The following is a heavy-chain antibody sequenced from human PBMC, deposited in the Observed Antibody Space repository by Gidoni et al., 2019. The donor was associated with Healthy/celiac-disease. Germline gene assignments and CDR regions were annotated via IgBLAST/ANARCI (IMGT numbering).Heavy chain of an antibody. CDR2: ISGSGGST. Sequence: EVQLLESGGGLVQPGGSLRLSCAASGFTFTSSAMSWVRQVPGKGLEWVSAISGSGGSTYSADSLKGRFTVSRDNSKNTLYLQMNSLRAEDTAVYYCAKGGAQRIYYYYYMDVWGKGTTVTVSS. CDR3: AKGGAQRIYYYYYMDV. J-gene: IGHJ6*03. CDR1: GFTFTSSA. D-gene: IGHD3-16*01. V-gene: IGHV3-23*01.